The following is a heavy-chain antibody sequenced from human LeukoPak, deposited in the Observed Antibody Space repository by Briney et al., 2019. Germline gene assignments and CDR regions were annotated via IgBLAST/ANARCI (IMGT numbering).Heavy chain of an antibody. V-gene: IGHV3-21*06. CDR3: ARLDESEGDY. Sequence: GGSLRLSCAASGFTFSSYSMNWVRQAPGKRLEWVASISGGSDYIEYADSVKGRFTISRDNAKNSLFLQISNLSAEDTAVYSCARLDESEGDYWGQGTLLTVSS. CDR2: ISGGSDYI. CDR1: GFTFSSYS. J-gene: IGHJ4*02.